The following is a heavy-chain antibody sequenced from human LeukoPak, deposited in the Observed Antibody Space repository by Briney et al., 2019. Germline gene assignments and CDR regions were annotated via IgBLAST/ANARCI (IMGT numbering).Heavy chain of an antibody. CDR3: ARGGMELRYNWFDP. D-gene: IGHD1-26*01. CDR2: IYTSGST. Sequence: PSQTLSLTCTVSGGSISSGSYYWSWIRQPAGKGLEWIGRIYTSGSTNYNPSLKSRVTISVDTSKNQFSLKLSSVTAADTAVYYCARGGMELRYNWFDPWGQGTLVTVSS. CDR1: GGSISSGSYY. J-gene: IGHJ5*02. V-gene: IGHV4-61*02.